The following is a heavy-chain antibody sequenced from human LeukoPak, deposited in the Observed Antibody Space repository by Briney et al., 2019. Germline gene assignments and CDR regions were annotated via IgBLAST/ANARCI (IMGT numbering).Heavy chain of an antibody. Sequence: ASVKVSCKVSGYTLTELSMHWVRQAPGKGLEWMGGFDPEDGETIYAQKFQGRVTMTEDTSTDTAYMELSSLRSEDTAVYYCATDLYCYYGMDVWGQGTTVTVSS. V-gene: IGHV1-24*01. CDR3: ATDLYCYYGMDV. CDR1: GYTLTELS. CDR2: FDPEDGET. J-gene: IGHJ6*02.